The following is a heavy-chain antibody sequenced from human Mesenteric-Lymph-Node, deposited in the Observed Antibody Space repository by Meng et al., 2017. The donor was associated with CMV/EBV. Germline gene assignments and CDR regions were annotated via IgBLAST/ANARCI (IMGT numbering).Heavy chain of an antibody. V-gene: IGHV3-74*01. CDR2: INSDGSSA. Sequence: GSLRLSCAASGFTFSRYWMHWVRQAPGKGLVWVSRINSDGSSASYADSVKGRFTITRDNAKNTLYLQMSSLRAEDTAVYYCAKVETAMVSNFDYWGQGTLVTVSS. CDR1: GFTFSRYW. D-gene: IGHD5-18*01. J-gene: IGHJ4*02. CDR3: AKVETAMVSNFDY.